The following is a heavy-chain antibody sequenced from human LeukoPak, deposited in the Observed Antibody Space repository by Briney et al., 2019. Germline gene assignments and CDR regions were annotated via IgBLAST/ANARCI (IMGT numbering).Heavy chain of an antibody. J-gene: IGHJ4*02. CDR2: ISYDGSNK. CDR3: ARDIVAAYYLDY. V-gene: IGHV3-30-3*01. CDR1: GFTFSSYA. Sequence: GGSLRLSCAASGFTFSSYAMHWVRQAPGKGLEWVAVISYDGSNKYYADSVKGRFTISRHNSKNTLYLQMNSQRAEDTAVYYCARDIVAAYYLDYWGQGTLVTVSS. D-gene: IGHD2-15*01.